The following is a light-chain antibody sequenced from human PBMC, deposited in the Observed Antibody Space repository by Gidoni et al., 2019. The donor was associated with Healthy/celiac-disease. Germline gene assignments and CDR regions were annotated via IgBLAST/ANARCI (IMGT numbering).Light chain of an antibody. CDR1: SGYSNYN. CDR2: VGTGGIVG. CDR3: GADHGSGSNFVV. Sequence: QPVLTQPPSASASLGDSVTLTCTLSSGYSNYNVDWYQQRPGKGPRFVMRVGTGGIVGSKGDGIPDRFSVLGSGLNRYLTIKNIQEEDESDYHCGADHGSGSNFVVFGGGTKLTVL. V-gene: IGLV9-49*01. J-gene: IGLJ2*01.